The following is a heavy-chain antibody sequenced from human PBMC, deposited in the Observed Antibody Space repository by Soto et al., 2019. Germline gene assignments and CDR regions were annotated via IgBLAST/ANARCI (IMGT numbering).Heavy chain of an antibody. CDR2: VSHDGRNT. D-gene: IGHD6-19*01. J-gene: IGHJ4*02. CDR1: GFTFSDYA. V-gene: IGHV3-30*18. CDR3: AKGGRQWLVTSDFNY. Sequence: VQLVESGGGVVQPGRSLRLSCAASGFTFSDYAMHWVRQAPGKGLEWVAVVSHDGRNTHYADSVKGRFTISRDSSKNTVSREMTRLRAEDTAVYYCAKGGRQWLVTSDFNYWGPGALVTVSS.